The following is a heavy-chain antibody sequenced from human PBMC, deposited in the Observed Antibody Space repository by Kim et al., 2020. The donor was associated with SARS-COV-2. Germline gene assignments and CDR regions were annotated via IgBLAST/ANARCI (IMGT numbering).Heavy chain of an antibody. J-gene: IGHJ4*02. D-gene: IGHD3-10*01. V-gene: IGHV3-43*02. CDR3: AKVGITMVRGVVVDY. CDR2: ISGDGGST. CDR1: GFTFDDYA. Sequence: GGSLRLSCAASGFTFDDYAMHWVRQAPGKGLEWVSLISGDGGSTYYADSVKGRFTISRDNSKNSLYLQMNSLRTEDNALYYCAKVGITMVRGVVVDYWGQRTLFTVSS.